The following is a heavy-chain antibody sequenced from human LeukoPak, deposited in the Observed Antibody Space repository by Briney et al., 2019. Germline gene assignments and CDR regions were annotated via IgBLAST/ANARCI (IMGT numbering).Heavy chain of an antibody. D-gene: IGHD3-10*01. V-gene: IGHV3-48*03. CDR1: GFTFSSYE. J-gene: IGHJ4*02. CDR3: ARGYGSGSYYMLPDC. Sequence: GGSLRLSCAASGFTFSSYEMNWVRQAPGKGLEWVSYISSSGSTKYYPDSVKGRFTISRDNAKNSLYLQMNSLRAEDTAVYYCARGYGSGSYYMLPDCWGQGTLVTVSS. CDR2: ISSSGSTK.